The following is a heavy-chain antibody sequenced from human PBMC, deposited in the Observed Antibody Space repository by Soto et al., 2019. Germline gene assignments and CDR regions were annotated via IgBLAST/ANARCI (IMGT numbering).Heavy chain of an antibody. D-gene: IGHD4-17*01. V-gene: IGHV4-30-2*01. CDR1: GSSISSGGYS. CDR2: IYDSGST. J-gene: IGHJ4*02. Sequence: QLQLQESGSGLVKPSQTLSLTCAVSGSSISSGGYSWSWIRQPPGKGLEWIGYIYDSGSTYYNPSLKRRVTXPXXXSXXQFSLNLNSVTAADTAVYYCARGALRWSTSWDFDYWGQGILVTVSS. CDR3: ARGALRWSTSWDFDY.